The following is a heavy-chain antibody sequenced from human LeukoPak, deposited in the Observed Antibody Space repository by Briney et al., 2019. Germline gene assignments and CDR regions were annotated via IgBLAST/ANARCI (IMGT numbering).Heavy chain of an antibody. D-gene: IGHD5-18*01. CDR3: AKDQGYSYGLGLDY. CDR2: ISWNSGSI. J-gene: IGHJ4*02. Sequence: GGSLRLSCAASGFTFSSYWMHWVRQAPGKGLEWVSGISWNSGSIGYADSVKGRFTISRDNAKNSLYLQMNSLRAEDTALYYCAKDQGYSYGLGLDYWGQGTLVTVSS. CDR1: GFTFSSYW. V-gene: IGHV3-9*01.